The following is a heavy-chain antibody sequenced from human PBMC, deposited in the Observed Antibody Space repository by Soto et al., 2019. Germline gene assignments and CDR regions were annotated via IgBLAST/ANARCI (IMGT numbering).Heavy chain of an antibody. V-gene: IGHV4-61*01. CDR2: IYYSGST. Sequence: SETLSLTCTVSGGSVSSGSYYWSWIRQPPGKGLEWIGYIYYSGSTNYNPSLKSRVTISVDTSKNQFSLKLSSVTAADTAVYYCARANVDIVATPVSNFDYWGQGTLVTVSS. CDR3: ARANVDIVATPVSNFDY. D-gene: IGHD5-12*01. J-gene: IGHJ4*02. CDR1: GGSVSSGSYY.